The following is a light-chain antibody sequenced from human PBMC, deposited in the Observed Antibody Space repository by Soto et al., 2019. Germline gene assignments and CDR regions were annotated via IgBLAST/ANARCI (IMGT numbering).Light chain of an antibody. CDR3: QQYNNWIGT. V-gene: IGKV3-15*01. CDR2: GAS. J-gene: IGKJ1*01. CDR1: QSVSSN. Sequence: EIVMTQSPATLSVSPGERATLSCRASQSVSSNLAWYQQKPGQAPRLLIYGASTRATGIPARFSGSGSGTEFTLTISSLQSEDFAVYYFQQYNNWIGTFCQGTKGAIK.